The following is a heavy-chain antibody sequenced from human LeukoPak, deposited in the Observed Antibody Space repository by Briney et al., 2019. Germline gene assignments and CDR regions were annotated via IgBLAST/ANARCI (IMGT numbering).Heavy chain of an antibody. V-gene: IGHV3-23*01. D-gene: IGHD3-16*01. J-gene: IGHJ4*02. CDR3: AKWAYDYVWGSKYYFDY. CDR2: ISGSGGST. Sequence: PGGSLRLSCAASGFTFSSYAMSWVRQAPGKGLEWVSAISGSGGSTYYADSVKGRFTISRDNSKNTLYLQMNSLRAEDTAVYYCAKWAYDYVWGSKYYFDYWGQGTLVTVSS. CDR1: GFTFSSYA.